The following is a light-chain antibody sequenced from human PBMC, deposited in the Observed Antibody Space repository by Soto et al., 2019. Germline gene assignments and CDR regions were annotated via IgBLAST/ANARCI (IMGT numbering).Light chain of an antibody. V-gene: IGKV1-33*01. CDR3: QQSDILIP. CDR2: DAS. Sequence: DIQMTQSPSSLSASVGDRVTITCQASQDIRNFLNWYQQKPGQAPKLLIYDASKLETGVPSRFSGSGSGTDFTFSISSLQPEDIGTYYCQQSDILIPFGQGTRLDIK. J-gene: IGKJ5*01. CDR1: QDIRNF.